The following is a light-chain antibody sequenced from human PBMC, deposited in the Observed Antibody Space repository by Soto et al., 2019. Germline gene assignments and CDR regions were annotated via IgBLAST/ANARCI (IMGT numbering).Light chain of an antibody. CDR3: SSYTSSSTAV. CDR1: SSDVGGYNY. Sequence: QSALTQPASVSGSPGQSITISCTGTSSDVGGYNYVSWYQQHPGKAPKLMIYDVSNRPSGVSNRFSGSKSGNTASLTISGLQSEDEADYYSSSYTSSSTAVFGTGTKVT. J-gene: IGLJ1*01. V-gene: IGLV2-14*01. CDR2: DVS.